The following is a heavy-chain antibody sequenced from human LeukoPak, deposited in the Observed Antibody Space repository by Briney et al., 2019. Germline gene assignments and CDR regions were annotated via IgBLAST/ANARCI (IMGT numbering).Heavy chain of an antibody. CDR3: ARERRLQLNY. Sequence: SPTLSLTFAISGDSVSSNSAAWNWLRQSPSRGLEWLGGTYYRSKWYNDYAVSVKSRITINPDTSKNQFSLQLNSVTPEDTAVYYCARERRLQLNYWGQGTLVTVSS. CDR1: GDSVSSNSAA. CDR2: TYYRSKWYN. V-gene: IGHV6-1*01. J-gene: IGHJ4*02. D-gene: IGHD5-24*01.